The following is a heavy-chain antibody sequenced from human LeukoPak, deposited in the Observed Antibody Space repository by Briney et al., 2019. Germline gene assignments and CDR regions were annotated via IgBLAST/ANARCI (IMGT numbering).Heavy chain of an antibody. CDR1: GGSISSYY. CDR2: IYYSGTT. CDR3: ARNPGPWGFWFDP. D-gene: IGHD3-16*01. Sequence: SETLSLTCTVSGGSISSYYWTWIRQPPGKGLEWIGYIYYSGTTNYNPSLKSRVTISVDRSKNQFSLKLSSVTAADTAVYYCARNPGPWGFWFDPWGQGTLVTVSS. V-gene: IGHV4-59*12. J-gene: IGHJ5*02.